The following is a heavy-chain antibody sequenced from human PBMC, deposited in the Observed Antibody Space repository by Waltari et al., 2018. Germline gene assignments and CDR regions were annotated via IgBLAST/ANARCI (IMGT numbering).Heavy chain of an antibody. J-gene: IGHJ4*02. Sequence: EVQLLESGGGLVQPGGSLRLACAASGFSLSCYDMRWDRKAPGKGLEWVSAISGSGGSTYYADSVKCRFTISRDNSKNTLYLQMNSLRAEDTAVYYCAKNSYYSYGRPNFDYWGQGTLVTVSS. CDR1: GFSLSCYD. D-gene: IGHD5-18*01. CDR2: ISGSGGST. V-gene: IGHV3-23*01. CDR3: AKNSYYSYGRPNFDY.